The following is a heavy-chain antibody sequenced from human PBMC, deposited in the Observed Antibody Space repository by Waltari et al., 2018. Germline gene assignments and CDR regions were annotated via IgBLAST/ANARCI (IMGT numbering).Heavy chain of an antibody. CDR1: GVSITSNRHY. J-gene: IGHJ3*01. CDR2: MSYTGAT. V-gene: IGHV4-39*01. D-gene: IGHD5-12*01. CDR3: ATYIGASVGTAAFDV. Sequence: QLQLQESGPGLVKPSETLSLTCSVSGVSITSNRHYWGWNRQPPGQGLEWIGAMSYTGATYSSPSLDSRVTVSRDTSKNQLSLKLVSVTAADTAVYYCATYIGASVGTAAFDVWGQGTMVTVSS.